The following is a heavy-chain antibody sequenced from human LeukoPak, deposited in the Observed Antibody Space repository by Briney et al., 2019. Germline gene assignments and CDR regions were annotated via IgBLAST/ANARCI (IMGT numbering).Heavy chain of an antibody. CDR2: IIPIFGTA. CDR1: GYTFTSYG. D-gene: IGHD2-2*01. J-gene: IGHJ4*02. CDR3: ARDSGCSSTYTCFDY. V-gene: IGHV1-69*13. Sequence: GASVKVSCKASGYTFTSYGISWVRQAPGQGLEWMGGIIPIFGTANYAQKFQGRVTITADESTSTAYMELSSLRSEDTAVYYCARDSGCSSTYTCFDYWGQGTLVTVSS.